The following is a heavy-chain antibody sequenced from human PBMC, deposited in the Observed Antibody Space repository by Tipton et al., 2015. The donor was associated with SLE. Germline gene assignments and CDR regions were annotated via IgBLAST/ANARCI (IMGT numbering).Heavy chain of an antibody. D-gene: IGHD4-23*01. CDR3: ARVNSDAFDS. J-gene: IGHJ3*02. V-gene: IGHV1-18*04. CDR2: ISTYNGNT. CDR1: GYSFASHS. Sequence: QVQLVQSGGEVKKPGASVKVSCKASGYSFASHSITWVRQAPGEGLEWMGWISTYNGNTNTAQKFQGRVTMTTDTSTNTAYMELRRPTSDDTAVYYCARVNSDAFDSWGQGAMVTVSS.